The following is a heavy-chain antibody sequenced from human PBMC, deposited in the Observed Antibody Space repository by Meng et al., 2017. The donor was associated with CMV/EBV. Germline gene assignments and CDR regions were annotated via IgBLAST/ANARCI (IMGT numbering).Heavy chain of an antibody. J-gene: IGHJ4*02. D-gene: IGHD2-2*01. V-gene: IGHV4-31*02. CDR2: IYYSGST. CDR1: GSISSGDYY. CDR3: AREGIVVVPASRYFDY. Sequence: GSISSGDYYWSWIRQPPGKGLEWIGYIYYSGSTYYNPSLKSRVTISVDTSKNQFSLKLSSVTAADTAVYYCAREGIVVVPASRYFDYWGQGTLVTVSS.